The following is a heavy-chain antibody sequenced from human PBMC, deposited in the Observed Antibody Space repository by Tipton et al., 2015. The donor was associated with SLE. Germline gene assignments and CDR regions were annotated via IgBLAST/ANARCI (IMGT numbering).Heavy chain of an antibody. V-gene: IGHV3-30*02. J-gene: IGHJ4*02. CDR1: GFTFSSYG. CDR3: AKVLEGFWSALGY. CDR2: IRYDGSNK. Sequence: SLRLSCAASGFTFSSYGMHWVRQAPGKGLEWVAFIRYDGSNKYYADSVKGRFTISRDNSKNTLYLQMNSLSAEDTAVYYCAKVLEGFWSALGYWGQGTLVTVSS. D-gene: IGHD3-3*01.